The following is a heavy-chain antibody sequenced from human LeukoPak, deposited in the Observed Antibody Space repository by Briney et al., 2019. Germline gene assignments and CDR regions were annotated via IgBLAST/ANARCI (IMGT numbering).Heavy chain of an antibody. J-gene: IGHJ4*02. CDR3: AKDRAQQLVLDF. Sequence: PGGSLRLSCAASGFTFSSYAMTWVRQAPGKGLEWVSAISGSGGSTYYADSVKGRFTISRDNSKNTLFLQMNSLRAEDTAVYYCAKDRAQQLVLDFWGQGTLVTVSS. D-gene: IGHD6-13*01. CDR1: GFTFSSYA. V-gene: IGHV3-23*01. CDR2: ISGSGGST.